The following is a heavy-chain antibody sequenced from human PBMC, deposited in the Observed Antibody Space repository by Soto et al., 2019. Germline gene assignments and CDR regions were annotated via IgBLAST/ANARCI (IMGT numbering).Heavy chain of an antibody. CDR1: GGSFSGYY. J-gene: IGHJ4*02. CDR2: INHSGST. CDR3: ARGKFYYYGSGSSFDY. Sequence: LSLTCAVYGGSFSGYYWSWIRQPPGKGLEWIGEINHSGSTNYNPSLKSRVTISVDTSKNQFSLKLSSVTAADTAVYYCARGKFYYYGSGSSFDYWGQGTLVTVSS. V-gene: IGHV4-34*01. D-gene: IGHD3-10*01.